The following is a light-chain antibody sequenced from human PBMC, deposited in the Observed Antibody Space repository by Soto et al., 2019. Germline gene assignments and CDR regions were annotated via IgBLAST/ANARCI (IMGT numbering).Light chain of an antibody. CDR2: EVT. CDR3: SSYTSSNTVV. Sequence: QSALTQPASVSGSPGQSITISCTGTSSDVGYYNYVSWFQQHPGKAPKLMIYEVTNRPSGVSNRFSGSKSGNTASLTISGLQAEDEADYYCSSYTSSNTVVFGGGTKLTVL. V-gene: IGLV2-14*01. CDR1: SSDVGYYNY. J-gene: IGLJ2*01.